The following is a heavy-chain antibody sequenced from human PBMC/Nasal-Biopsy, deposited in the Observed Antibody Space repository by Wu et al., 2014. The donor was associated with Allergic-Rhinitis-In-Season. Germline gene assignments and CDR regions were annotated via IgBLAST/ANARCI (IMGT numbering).Heavy chain of an antibody. CDR1: GGSISSYY. Sequence: TLSLTCTVSGGSISSYYWSWIRQPPGKGLEWIGYIYYSGNTNYNSSLKSRVTISVDTSKNQFSLKLSSVTAADTAVYYCARGQDYYDSSGYLYWGQGTLVTVSS. V-gene: IGHV4-59*01. J-gene: IGHJ4*02. CDR3: ARGQDYYDSSGYLY. CDR2: IYYSGNT. D-gene: IGHD3-22*01.